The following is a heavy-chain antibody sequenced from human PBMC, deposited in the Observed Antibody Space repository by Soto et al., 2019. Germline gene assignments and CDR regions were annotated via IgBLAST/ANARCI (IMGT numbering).Heavy chain of an antibody. CDR1: GGPISRNY. D-gene: IGHD6-13*01. Sequence: QVRLQESGPELAKPSETLSLTCTVSGGPISRNYWSWIRQPPGKGLEWIGCIYHDGSTNYNPSLKNRVTIAVDTARTQSALRLRSVTAADMAVYDCAVHGYSSRWSNFGYWGQGTQVHVFS. V-gene: IGHV4-59*12. CDR2: IYHDGST. CDR3: AVHGYSSRWSNFGY. J-gene: IGHJ4*02.